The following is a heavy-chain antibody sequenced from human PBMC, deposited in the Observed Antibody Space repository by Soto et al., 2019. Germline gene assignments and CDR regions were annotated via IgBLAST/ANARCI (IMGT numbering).Heavy chain of an antibody. CDR2: INQDGSEK. J-gene: IGHJ4*02. Sequence: GGSLRLSCAASGFSFSSYWMDWVRQAPGKGLEWVANINQDGSEKHYVASVKGRFTISRDNAKNSLYLQMSSLTAEDSALYYCSPSLDYWGQGALVTVYS. CDR1: GFSFSSYW. CDR3: SPSLDY. V-gene: IGHV3-7*01.